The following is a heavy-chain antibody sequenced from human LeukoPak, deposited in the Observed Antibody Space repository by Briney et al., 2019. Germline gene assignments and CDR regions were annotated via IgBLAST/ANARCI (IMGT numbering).Heavy chain of an antibody. CDR1: SGSISSGDYS. CDR3: ARAGYCSGGTCYLVWHFDL. Sequence: SETLSLTCTVSSGSISSGDYSWNWIRQSPEKGLEWIGYIYYSGTTDYNPSLQSRVTMPLDTAKKEISLKMTSVTAADTAVYYCARAGYCSGGTCYLVWHFDLWGRGTLVTVSS. V-gene: IGHV4-30-4*01. J-gene: IGHJ2*01. D-gene: IGHD2-15*01. CDR2: IYYSGTT.